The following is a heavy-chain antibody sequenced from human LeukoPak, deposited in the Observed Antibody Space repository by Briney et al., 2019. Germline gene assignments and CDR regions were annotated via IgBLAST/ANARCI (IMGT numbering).Heavy chain of an antibody. D-gene: IGHD4-17*01. V-gene: IGHV3-33*06. CDR3: AKGKDGDFNFDY. Sequence: GGSLRLSCAASGFTFSSYGMHWVRQAPGKGLEWVAVIWYDGSNKYYADSVKGRFTISRDNSKNTLYLQMNGLRAEDTAVYYCAKGKDGDFNFDYWGQGTLVTVSS. J-gene: IGHJ4*02. CDR2: IWYDGSNK. CDR1: GFTFSSYG.